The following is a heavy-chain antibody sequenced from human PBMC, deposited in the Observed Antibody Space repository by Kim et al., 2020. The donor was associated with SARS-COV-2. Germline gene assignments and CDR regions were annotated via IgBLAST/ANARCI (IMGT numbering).Heavy chain of an antibody. Sequence: GGSLRLSCAASGFTFSSYAMSWVRQAPGKGLEWVSAISGSGGSTYYADSVKGRFTISRDNSKNTLYLQMNSLRAEDTAVYYCAKDLAVAGTLPWYFDYWGQGTLVTVSS. CDR2: ISGSGGST. J-gene: IGHJ4*02. D-gene: IGHD6-19*01. V-gene: IGHV3-23*01. CDR1: GFTFSSYA. CDR3: AKDLAVAGTLPWYFDY.